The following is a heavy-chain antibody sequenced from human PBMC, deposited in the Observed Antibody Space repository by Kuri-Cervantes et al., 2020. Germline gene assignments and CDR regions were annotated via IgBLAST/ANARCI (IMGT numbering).Heavy chain of an antibody. V-gene: IGHV3-30*01. CDR3: ARDRGIRDNWYFVFDY. CDR2: ISYDGSNK. J-gene: IGHJ4*02. CDR1: GFTFSSYA. D-gene: IGHD1-1*01. Sequence: GGSLRLSCAASGFTFSSYAMHWVRQAPGKGLEWVAVISYDGSNKYYADSVKGRFTISRDNSKNTLYLQMNSLRAEDTAVYYCARDRGIRDNWYFVFDYWGQGSLVTVLL.